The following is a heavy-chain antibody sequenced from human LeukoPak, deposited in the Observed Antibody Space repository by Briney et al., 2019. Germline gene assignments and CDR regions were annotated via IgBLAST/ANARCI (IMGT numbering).Heavy chain of an antibody. CDR3: AREAGGYSYATHLDY. Sequence: GGSLRLSCAASEFTFSTYSMNWVRQAPGKGLEWISFISSSSSTIYYADSVKGRFTVSRDNAKNSLFLQMNSLRAEDTAVYYCAREAGGYSYATHLDYWGRGTLVTVSS. CDR2: ISSSSSTI. J-gene: IGHJ4*02. D-gene: IGHD5-18*01. CDR1: EFTFSTYS. V-gene: IGHV3-48*04.